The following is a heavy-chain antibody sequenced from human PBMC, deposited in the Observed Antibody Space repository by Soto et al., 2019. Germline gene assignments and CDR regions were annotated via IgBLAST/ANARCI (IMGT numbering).Heavy chain of an antibody. Sequence: PSETLSLTCTVSGGSITSSSFYWGWIRQPPGKGLEWIGIIYYSGSTYYNPSLKSRVTISVDTSKSQFSLNLNSVTASDTAVYYGARGYDILTGPLDYWGPGTLVTVSS. V-gene: IGHV4-39*01. CDR1: GGSITSSSFY. CDR3: ARGYDILTGPLDY. J-gene: IGHJ4*02. D-gene: IGHD3-9*01. CDR2: IYYSGST.